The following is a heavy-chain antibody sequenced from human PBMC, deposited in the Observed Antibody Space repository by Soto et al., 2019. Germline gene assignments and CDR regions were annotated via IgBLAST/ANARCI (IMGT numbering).Heavy chain of an antibody. J-gene: IGHJ6*02. CDR3: AKVSVAALTCTDYYSYGLDV. V-gene: IGHV3-23*01. Sequence: EVQLLESGGGLVQPGGSLRLSCAASGFTFSTYAMNWVRQAPGKGLEWVSAISGGGGSTYYADSVKGRVTISRDNSKISLYRQMNSLRAEDTAVYYCAKVSVAALTCTDYYSYGLDVWGQETTVTVSS. CDR2: ISGGGGST. D-gene: IGHD6-6*01. CDR1: GFTFSTYA.